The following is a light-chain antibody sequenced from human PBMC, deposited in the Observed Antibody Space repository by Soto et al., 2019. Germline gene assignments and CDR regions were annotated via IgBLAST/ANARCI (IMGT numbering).Light chain of an antibody. V-gene: IGLV1-44*01. J-gene: IGLJ7*01. CDR3: AAWDDSLNGAV. CDR2: SNN. Sequence: QSVLTQPPSASGTPGQRVTISCSGSSSNIGSNTVNWYQQLPGTAHKLLIYSNNQRPSGVSDRFSGSKSGTSASLAISGLQSEDEADYYCAAWDDSLNGAVFGGGTQLTVL. CDR1: SSNIGSNT.